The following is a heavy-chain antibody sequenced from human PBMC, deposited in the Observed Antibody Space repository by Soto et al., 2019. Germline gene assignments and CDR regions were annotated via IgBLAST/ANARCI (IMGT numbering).Heavy chain of an antibody. J-gene: IGHJ3*02. CDR1: GFSVSTSGML. V-gene: IGHV2-70*04. CDR2: IDWDDDK. D-gene: IGHD4-17*01. CDR3: ASNGATVLNAFHI. Sequence: SGPRLVNPTQTLALTCTFSGFSVSTSGMLVSWIRHPPGKSLECLARIDWDDDKFYSTSLKTSLNISKDTSKNQVVLIMTNMEPVDTATYYCASNGATVLNAFHIWGQGKMVTVSS.